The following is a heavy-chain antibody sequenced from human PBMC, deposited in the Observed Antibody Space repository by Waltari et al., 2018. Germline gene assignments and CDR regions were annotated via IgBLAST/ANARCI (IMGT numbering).Heavy chain of an antibody. V-gene: IGHV4-59*11. D-gene: IGHD3-3*01. J-gene: IGHJ4*02. CDR2: IYYGGST. CDR3: ARVWSGYYGYFDY. CDR1: GGSISSHY. Sequence: QVQLQESGPGLVKPSETLSLTCTVSGGSISSHYWSWIRQPPGKGLEWIGYIYYGGSTNYNPSLKSRVTISVDTSKNQFSLKLSSVTAADTAVYYCARVWSGYYGYFDYWGQGTLVTVSS.